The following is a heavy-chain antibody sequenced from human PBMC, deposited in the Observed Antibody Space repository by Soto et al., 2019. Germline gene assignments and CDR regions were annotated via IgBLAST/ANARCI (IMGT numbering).Heavy chain of an antibody. CDR1: GGSISSYY. Sequence: PSETLSLTCTVSGGSISSYYWSWIRQPPGKGLEWIGYIYYSGSTNYNPSLKSRVTISVDTSKNQFSLKLSSVTAADTAVYYCAGYKSNYYYGMDVWGQGTTVTVSS. V-gene: IGHV4-59*08. D-gene: IGHD1-20*01. J-gene: IGHJ6*02. CDR3: AGYKSNYYYGMDV. CDR2: IYYSGST.